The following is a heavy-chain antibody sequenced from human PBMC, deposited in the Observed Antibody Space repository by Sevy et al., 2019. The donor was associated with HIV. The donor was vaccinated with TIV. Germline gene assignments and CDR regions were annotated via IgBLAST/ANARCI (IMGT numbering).Heavy chain of an antibody. D-gene: IGHD3-22*01. CDR3: AWGRYDSSGSFEAFDV. Sequence: GGSLRLSCKPSGFTFTSYAMSWVRQAPGKGLEWVSTIYGSGGATYYADSVKGRFTISRDNSKNTLYLQMNSLRIEDTTVYYCAWGRYDSSGSFEAFDVWGQGTMVTVSS. CDR2: IYGSGGAT. CDR1: GFTFTSYA. V-gene: IGHV3-23*01. J-gene: IGHJ3*01.